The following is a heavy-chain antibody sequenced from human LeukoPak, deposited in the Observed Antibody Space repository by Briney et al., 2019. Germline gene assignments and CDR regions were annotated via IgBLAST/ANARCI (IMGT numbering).Heavy chain of an antibody. CDR2: INPASGGT. Sequence: ASVKVSCKASGFTFTGHYIHWVRLAPGQGLEWMGYINPASGGTSSPPNLRDRVTLTTDTSVSAAYMELSSLPSDDTVVYYCVREGNQDLSKDFDFWGQGTLVTVSS. CDR1: GFTFTGHY. CDR3: VREGNQDLSKDFDF. V-gene: IGHV1-2*02. J-gene: IGHJ4*02. D-gene: IGHD4-23*01.